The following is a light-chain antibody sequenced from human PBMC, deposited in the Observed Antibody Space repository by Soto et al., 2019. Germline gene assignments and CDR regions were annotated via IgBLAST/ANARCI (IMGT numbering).Light chain of an antibody. CDR2: GAS. V-gene: IGKV3-20*01. CDR3: QQHGSSPIT. J-gene: IGKJ5*01. CDR1: RSVTNNY. Sequence: PGERSTLSCRASRSVTNNYLACHQQKPGQTPRLLIYGASSRATGIPDRFSGSGSGTDFTLTISRLEPEDFAVYYCQQHGSSPITFGQGTRLEIK.